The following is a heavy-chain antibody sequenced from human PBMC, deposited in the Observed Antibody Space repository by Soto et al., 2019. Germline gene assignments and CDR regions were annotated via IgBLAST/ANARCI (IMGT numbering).Heavy chain of an antibody. CDR1: GGSISSGGYS. Sequence: SETLSLTCAVSGGSISSGGYSWSWIRQPPGKGLEWIGYIYHSGTTYYNPSLKSRLSISLDTSKNQFSLKVSSVTAADTAVYYCARASFDYLWLYDYWGQGTLVTVSS. J-gene: IGHJ4*02. CDR3: ARASFDYLWLYDY. V-gene: IGHV4-30-2*05. CDR2: IYHSGTT. D-gene: IGHD3-9*01.